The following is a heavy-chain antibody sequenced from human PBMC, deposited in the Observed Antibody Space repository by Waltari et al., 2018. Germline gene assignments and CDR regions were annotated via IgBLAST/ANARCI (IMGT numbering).Heavy chain of an antibody. D-gene: IGHD3-16*02. J-gene: IGHJ3*02. V-gene: IGHV4-30-2*01. CDR2: IYHSGST. CDR3: ARDLITFGGVIVGGAFDI. Sequence: QLQLRESGSGLVKPSQTLSLTCAVSGGSISSGGYSWSWIRQPPGKGLEWIGYIYHSGSTYYNPSLKSRVTISVDRSKNQFSLKLSSVTAADTAVYYCARDLITFGGVIVGGAFDIWGQGTMVTVSS. CDR1: GGSISSGGYS.